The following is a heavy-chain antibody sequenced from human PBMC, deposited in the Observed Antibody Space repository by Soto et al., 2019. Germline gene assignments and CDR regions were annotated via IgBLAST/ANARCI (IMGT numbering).Heavy chain of an antibody. J-gene: IGHJ4*02. CDR2: ISAYNGIT. CDR3: ARVGHRYNWNDVVY. V-gene: IGHV1-18*04. Sequence: QVQLVQSGAEVKKPGASVKVSCKASGYTFTSYGISWVRQAPGQGLEWMGWISAYNGITNYAQKLQGRVTMTTDTSTSTAYMELRSLRSDDTAVDDCARVGHRYNWNDVVYWGQGTLVTVSS. D-gene: IGHD1-1*01. CDR1: GYTFTSYG.